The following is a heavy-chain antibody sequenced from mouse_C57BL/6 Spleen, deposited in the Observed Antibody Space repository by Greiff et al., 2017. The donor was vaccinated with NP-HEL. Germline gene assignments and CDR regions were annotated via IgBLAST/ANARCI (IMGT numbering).Heavy chain of an antibody. Sequence: VQLQQSGPELVKPGASVKLSCKASGYTFTSYDINWVKQRPGQGLEWIGWIYPRDGSTTYNEKFKGKATLTVDTSSSTAYMELHSLTAEDSAVYFCARWLLRYFDVWGTGTTVTVSS. CDR3: ARWLLRYFDV. V-gene: IGHV1-85*01. CDR1: GYTFTSYD. J-gene: IGHJ1*03. CDR2: IYPRDGST. D-gene: IGHD2-3*01.